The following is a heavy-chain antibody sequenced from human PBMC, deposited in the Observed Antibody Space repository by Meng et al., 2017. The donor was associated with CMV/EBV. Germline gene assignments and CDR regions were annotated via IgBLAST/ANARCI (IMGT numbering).Heavy chain of an antibody. Sequence: GESLKISCAASGFTFSDYYMSWIRQAPGKGLEWVSYISSSGSTIYYADSVKGRFTISRDSAKNSLYLQMNSLRPDDTAFYYCAKADFTSGRFGGYFDLWGRGTQVTVSS. J-gene: IGHJ4*02. CDR2: ISSSGSTI. CDR1: GFTFSDYY. V-gene: IGHV3-11*01. CDR3: AKADFTSGRFGGYFDL. D-gene: IGHD2-2*01.